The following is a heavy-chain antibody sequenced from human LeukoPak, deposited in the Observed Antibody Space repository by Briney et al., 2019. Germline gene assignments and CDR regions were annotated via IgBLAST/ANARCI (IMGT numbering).Heavy chain of an antibody. V-gene: IGHV3-7*01. Sequence: GGSLRLSCVASRFTFSNHYMSWVRQAPGKGLEWVATIKPDGSETFYVDSVKGRFTISRDNSKNTLYLQINSLRVEDTAVYYCAKGGTNDMATSFWGLGTLVTVSS. D-gene: IGHD5-24*01. CDR3: AKGGTNDMATSF. J-gene: IGHJ4*02. CDR2: IKPDGSET. CDR1: RFTFSNHY.